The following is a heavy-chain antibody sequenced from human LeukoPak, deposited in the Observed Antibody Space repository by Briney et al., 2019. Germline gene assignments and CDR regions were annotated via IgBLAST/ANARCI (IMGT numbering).Heavy chain of an antibody. J-gene: IGHJ4*02. CDR3: AKDLGGEGGSGFPGY. V-gene: IGHV3-23*01. CDR1: GVTFSSYA. D-gene: IGHD3-10*01. Sequence: GGSLRLSCAASGVTFSSYAMSWVRQAPGKGLEWVSAISGSGGDTYYADSVKGRFTISRDNSKNTLYLRMNSLRVEDAAVYYCAKDLGGEGGSGFPGYWGQGTLVTVSS. CDR2: ISGSGGDT.